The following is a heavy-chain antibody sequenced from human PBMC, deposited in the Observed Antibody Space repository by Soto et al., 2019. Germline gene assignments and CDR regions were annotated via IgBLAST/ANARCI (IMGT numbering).Heavy chain of an antibody. CDR1: GFTVSSNY. J-gene: IGHJ4*02. CDR3: ARDPSYGSFWYFDY. V-gene: IGHV3-66*01. Sequence: GGSLRLSCAASGFTVSSNYMSWVRQAPGKGLEWVSVIYSGGSTYYADSVKGRFTISRDNSKNTLYLQMNSLRAEDTAVYYCARDPSYGSFWYFDYWGQGTLVTVSS. CDR2: IYSGGST. D-gene: IGHD5-18*01.